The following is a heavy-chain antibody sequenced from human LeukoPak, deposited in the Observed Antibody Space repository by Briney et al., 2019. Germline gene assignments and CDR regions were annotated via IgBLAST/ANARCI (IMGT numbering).Heavy chain of an antibody. Sequence: SETLSLTCTVSGGSISSYYWSWIRQPPGKGLEWIGYIYYSGNTHYNPSLKSRDTISVDTYKNQFSLKLSSVTAADTAVYYCAREVDILADVGLYYYFDYWGQGTLVTVSS. V-gene: IGHV4-59*01. J-gene: IGHJ4*02. CDR3: AREVDILADVGLYYYFDY. D-gene: IGHD5-12*01. CDR1: GGSISSYY. CDR2: IYYSGNT.